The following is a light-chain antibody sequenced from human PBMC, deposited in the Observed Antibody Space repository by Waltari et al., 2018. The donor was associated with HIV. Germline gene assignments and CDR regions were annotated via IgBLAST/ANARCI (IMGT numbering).Light chain of an antibody. Sequence: DIVMTQSPDSLAVSLGARATVTCTSSRTVLYNRNYWAWYQQKPGQAAKVLIYGAFTRAFGVPDRFSGSGSGTDFSLTISRVQADDVAIYYCQQYYTLRSTFGGGTKIEI. CDR2: GAF. CDR3: QQYYTLRST. CDR1: RTVLYNRNY. V-gene: IGKV4-1*01. J-gene: IGKJ4*01.